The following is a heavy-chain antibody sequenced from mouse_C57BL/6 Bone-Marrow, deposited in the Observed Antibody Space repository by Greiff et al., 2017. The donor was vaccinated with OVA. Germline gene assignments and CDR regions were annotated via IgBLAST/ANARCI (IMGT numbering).Heavy chain of an antibody. V-gene: IGHV1-72*01. CDR2: VDPNSGGT. D-gene: IGHD3-2*02. CDR1: GYTFTSYW. CDR3: ASPLTAQATEGFAY. Sequence: VQLQQPGAELVKPGASVKLSCKASGYTFTSYWMHWVKQRPGRGLEWIGRVDPNSGGTKYNEKFKGKATLTVDKPSSTAYMQLSSLTSDDSAVYYCASPLTAQATEGFAYWGQGTLVTVSA. J-gene: IGHJ3*01.